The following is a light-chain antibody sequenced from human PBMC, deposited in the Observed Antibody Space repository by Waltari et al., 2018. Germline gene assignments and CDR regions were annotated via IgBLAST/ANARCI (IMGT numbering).Light chain of an antibody. CDR2: AAT. CDR3: QRYDTWPWA. CDR1: QSVGTK. Sequence: ETVMTQSPAILSVSPGERATLSCRASQSVGTKLAWYQQKVGQTPSLVSYAATTRTTGFPARFSGSGSGTEFTLTITNMQSEDFAVYYCQRYDTWPWAFGPGTKVEIK. V-gene: IGKV3-15*01. J-gene: IGKJ1*01.